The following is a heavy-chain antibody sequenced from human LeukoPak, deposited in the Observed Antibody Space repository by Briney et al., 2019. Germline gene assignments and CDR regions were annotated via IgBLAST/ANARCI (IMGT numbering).Heavy chain of an antibody. CDR3: ARLRDRWFDY. D-gene: IGHD4-23*01. J-gene: IGHJ4*02. Sequence: ASVKVSCKASGYTFTGYYMHWVRQAPGQGLEWMGWINPNSGGTNYAQKFQGRVTMTRDTSISTAYLQWSSLKASDTAMYYCARLRDRWFDYWGQGTLVTVSS. CDR2: INPNSGGT. V-gene: IGHV1-2*02. CDR1: GYTFTGYY.